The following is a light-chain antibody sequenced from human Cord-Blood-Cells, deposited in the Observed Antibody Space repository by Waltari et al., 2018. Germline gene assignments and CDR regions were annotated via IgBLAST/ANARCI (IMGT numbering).Light chain of an antibody. V-gene: IGKV1-33*01. J-gene: IGKJ2*01. CDR1: QDISNY. CDR3: QQYDNLPAYT. Sequence: DIQMTQSPSSLSASVGDRVTITCQASQDISNYLNWYQQKQGKAPKLLFYDASNLETGVPSRFSGSGSGTDFTFTISSLQPEDIATYYCQQYDNLPAYTFGQGTKLEIK. CDR2: DAS.